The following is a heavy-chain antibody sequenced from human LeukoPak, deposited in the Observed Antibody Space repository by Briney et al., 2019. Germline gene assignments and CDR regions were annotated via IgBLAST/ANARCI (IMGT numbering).Heavy chain of an antibody. D-gene: IGHD6-19*01. CDR1: GFTFNSYS. CDR2: ISSSSSTI. CDR3: AILQGAVAHFDY. J-gene: IGHJ4*02. Sequence: GGSLTLFCAASGFTFNSYSMNWVRQAPAKGLEWVSYISSSSSTIYYADSVKGRFTIPRDNAKNSLYLQMNSLRDEDTAVYFCAILQGAVAHFDYWGQGTLVTVSS. V-gene: IGHV3-48*02.